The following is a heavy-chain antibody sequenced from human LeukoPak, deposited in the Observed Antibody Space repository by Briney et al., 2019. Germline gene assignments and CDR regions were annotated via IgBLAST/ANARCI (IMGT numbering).Heavy chain of an antibody. J-gene: IGHJ4*02. CDR1: GFTFSSYT. Sequence: GGSLRLSCAASGFTFSSYTINWVRQAPGKGLEWVSSISSSGTYIYYADSVKGRFTISRDSAKNSLYLQVNGLRAEDTAVYYCARESTVYSDYWGQGTLVTVSS. V-gene: IGHV3-21*01. D-gene: IGHD2-8*01. CDR3: ARESTVYSDY. CDR2: ISSSGTYI.